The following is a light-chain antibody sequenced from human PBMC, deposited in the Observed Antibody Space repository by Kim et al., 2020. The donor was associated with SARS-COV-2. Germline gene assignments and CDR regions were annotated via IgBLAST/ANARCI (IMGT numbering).Light chain of an antibody. J-gene: IGKJ4*01. Sequence: EIVLTQSPGTLSLSPGERATLSCRASQSFGSGSLAWYQQKPGQAPRLLIYGASSRATGIPARFSGSGSGTDFTLTISRLEPEDFAVYYCQRYGSSPLTFGGGTKVDIK. CDR1: QSFGSGS. V-gene: IGKV3-20*01. CDR2: GAS. CDR3: QRYGSSPLT.